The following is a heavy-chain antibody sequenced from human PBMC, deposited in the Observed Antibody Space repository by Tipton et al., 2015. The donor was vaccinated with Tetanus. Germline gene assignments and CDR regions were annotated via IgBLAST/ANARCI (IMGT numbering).Heavy chain of an antibody. CDR3: ARGLCGGDRCYDSGYFSYGMDV. D-gene: IGHD2-21*01. J-gene: IGHJ6*02. Sequence: TLSLTCTVSGGSMKSRRYYWSWIRQLPGKGLEWIGYVYDSGLSFHNPSLRNRVFISVDTSKNNFSLRLTSVTAADTAVYYGARGLCGGDRCYDSGYFSYGMDVWGQGTTVTVSS. V-gene: IGHV4-31*03. CDR1: GGSMKSRRYY. CDR2: VYDSGLS.